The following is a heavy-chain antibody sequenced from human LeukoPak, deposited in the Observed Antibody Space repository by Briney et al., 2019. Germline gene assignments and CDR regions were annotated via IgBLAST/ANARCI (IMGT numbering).Heavy chain of an antibody. CDR2: ITAGGDYT. CDR1: GFTFSSYA. D-gene: IGHD3-22*01. J-gene: IGHJ4*02. CDR3: VKVKFEGSDYYPHGSSFDY. V-gene: IGHV3-23*01. Sequence: PGGSLRLSCAASGFTFSSYAMTWVRQAPGKGLEWVSTITAGGDYTYYADSVKGRFTISRDNSKNTLYPQMNSLRDEDTAVYYCVKVKFEGSDYYPHGSSFDYWGQGSLVTVSS.